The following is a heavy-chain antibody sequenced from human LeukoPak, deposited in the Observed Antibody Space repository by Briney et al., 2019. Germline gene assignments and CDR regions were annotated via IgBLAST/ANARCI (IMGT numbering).Heavy chain of an antibody. CDR3: TRDRREHIVVFRVVYVYAMDI. J-gene: IGHJ3*02. Sequence: GGSLTLSCAASGFTFSTSTLNWVRQARGRGLEWDSSISTGGAYIYYADSVKGRFTISRDDAQNSLYLQMDSLRAEDTAVYYCTRDRREHIVVFRVVYVYAMDIWGQGAKVMVSS. CDR2: ISTGGAYI. V-gene: IGHV3-21*01. CDR1: GFTFSTST. D-gene: IGHD2-21*01.